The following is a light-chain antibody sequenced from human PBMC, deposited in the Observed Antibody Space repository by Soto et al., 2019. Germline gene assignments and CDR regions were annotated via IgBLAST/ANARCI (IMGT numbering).Light chain of an antibody. Sequence: QSALTQPASVSGSPGQSITISCTGTSSDVGGYNYVSWYQQHPGKAPKLMIYDVSNRPSGVSNRFSGSKSGNTASLTISGLQAEHEADYYCSSYTRSSTLVVFGGGTKLTVL. V-gene: IGLV2-14*01. CDR1: SSDVGGYNY. CDR3: SSYTRSSTLVV. CDR2: DVS. J-gene: IGLJ2*01.